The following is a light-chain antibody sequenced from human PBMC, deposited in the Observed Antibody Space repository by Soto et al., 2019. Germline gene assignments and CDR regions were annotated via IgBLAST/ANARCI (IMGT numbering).Light chain of an antibody. CDR3: SSYTSSITHVV. J-gene: IGLJ2*01. Sequence: QSALTQPASVSGSPGQSITISCTGTSSDVGGYNYVSWYQQYPGKAPKLMIYDVSNRPSGVSNRFSGSKSGNTASLTISGLQAEDDADYYCSSYTSSITHVVFGGGTKVTVL. V-gene: IGLV2-14*01. CDR1: SSDVGGYNY. CDR2: DVS.